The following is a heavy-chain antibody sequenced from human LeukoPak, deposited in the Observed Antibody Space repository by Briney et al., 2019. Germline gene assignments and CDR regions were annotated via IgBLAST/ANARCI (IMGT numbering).Heavy chain of an antibody. D-gene: IGHD5-18*01. CDR3: AAVKAEWTQLSVQYYFDY. J-gene: IGHJ4*02. Sequence: ASVKVSCKASGFTFTSSAVQWVRQARGQRLEWIGWIVVGSGNTNYAQKFRERVTITRDMSTSTAYMELSSLRSEDTAVYYCAAVKAEWTQLSVQYYFDYWGQGTLVTVSS. CDR2: IVVGSGNT. CDR1: GFTFTSSA. V-gene: IGHV1-58*01.